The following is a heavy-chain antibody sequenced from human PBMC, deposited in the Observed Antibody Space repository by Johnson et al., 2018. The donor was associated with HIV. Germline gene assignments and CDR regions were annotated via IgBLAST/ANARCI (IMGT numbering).Heavy chain of an antibody. D-gene: IGHD6-19*01. CDR1: GFTFSSYD. J-gene: IGHJ3*02. V-gene: IGHV3-13*01. Sequence: VQVLESGGGLVQPGGSLRLSCAASGFTFSSYDMHWVRQATGKGLEWVSAIGTAGDTYYPGSVKGRFTISRENAKNSLYLQMNSLRAEDTALYYCARGGVGGWDHDAFDIWGQGTMVTVSS. CDR3: ARGGVGGWDHDAFDI. CDR2: IGTAGDT.